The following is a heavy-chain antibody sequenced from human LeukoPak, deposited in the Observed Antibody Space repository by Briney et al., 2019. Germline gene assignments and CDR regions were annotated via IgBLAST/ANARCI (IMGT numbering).Heavy chain of an antibody. CDR2: MSGNGEST. J-gene: IGHJ3*01. CDR3: AKDSYVSGRPLHTFDV. CDR1: GFNFATHA. Sequence: GGSLRLSCAASGFNFATHAMTWVRQAPGKGLEWLSAMSGNGESTHYADSVKGQFTISRDNYRNTLFLQMNSLRVEDTAIYYCAKDSYVSGRPLHTFDVWGQGTMVAVSS. D-gene: IGHD3-10*01. V-gene: IGHV3-23*01.